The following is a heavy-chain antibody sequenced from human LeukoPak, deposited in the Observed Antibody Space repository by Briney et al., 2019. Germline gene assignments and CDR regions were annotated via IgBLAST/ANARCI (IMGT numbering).Heavy chain of an antibody. J-gene: IGHJ4*02. CDR3: ARSTAGFDY. Sequence: GGSLRLSCAASGFTFSSYAMHWVRQAPGKGLEWVANIKQDGGEKHYVDSVKGRFTISRDNAKNSLYLQMNSLRAEDTAVYYCARSTAGFDYWGQGTLVTVSS. CDR1: GFTFSSYA. V-gene: IGHV3-7*01. CDR2: IKQDGGEK. D-gene: IGHD1-1*01.